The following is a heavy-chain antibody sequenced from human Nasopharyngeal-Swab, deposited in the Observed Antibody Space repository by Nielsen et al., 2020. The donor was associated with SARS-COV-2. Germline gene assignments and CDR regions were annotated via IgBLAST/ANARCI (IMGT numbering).Heavy chain of an antibody. J-gene: IGHJ6*03. CDR3: AKDRNSAYHYYYMDV. D-gene: IGHD1-26*01. CDR2: VSGRDST. V-gene: IGHV3-23*01. Sequence: WIRQPPGKGLEWVSSVSGRDSTYYADSVKGRFTISRDISKNTLYLQMNSLGAEDTAVYYCAKDRNSAYHYYYMDVWGKGTTVTVSS.